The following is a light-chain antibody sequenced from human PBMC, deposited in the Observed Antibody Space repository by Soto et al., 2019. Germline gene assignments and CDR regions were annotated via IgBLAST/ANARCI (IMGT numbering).Light chain of an antibody. Sequence: DIQLTQSPSSLSASVGDEVTITCRASQGISHYLTWYQQKPGRAPTLLIYGVSTLKSGVPSRFSGGGSGTDFTLTISNLQLEDFATYYCQQSYDAQFTFGGGTRVEIK. CDR2: GVS. CDR3: QQSYDAQFT. CDR1: QGISHY. J-gene: IGKJ4*01. V-gene: IGKV1-39*01.